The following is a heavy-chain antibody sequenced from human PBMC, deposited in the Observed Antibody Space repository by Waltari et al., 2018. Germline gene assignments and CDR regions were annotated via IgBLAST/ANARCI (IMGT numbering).Heavy chain of an antibody. CDR3: EFNGYNLDY. Sequence: EVQVVESGGGLIQPGGSLRLSCAASGLTVSRNYMSWVRQAPGKGLEWFSVMYSGCSTYYADSVKGRFTISRDSSKNTLYLQMNTRRVEDTAVYYCEFNGYNLDYWGQGTLVTVSS. J-gene: IGHJ4*02. D-gene: IGHD5-12*01. V-gene: IGHV3-53*01. CDR1: GLTVSRNY. CDR2: MYSGCST.